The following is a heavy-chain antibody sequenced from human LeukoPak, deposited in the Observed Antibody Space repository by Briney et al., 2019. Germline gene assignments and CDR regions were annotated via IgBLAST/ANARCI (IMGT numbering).Heavy chain of an antibody. J-gene: IGHJ3*02. CDR3: ATDLRWELLYAFDI. V-gene: IGHV1-24*01. D-gene: IGHD1-26*01. CDR1: GGTFSSYA. Sequence: ASVKVSRKASGGTFSSYAISWVRQAPGKGLEWMGGFDPEDGETIYAQKFQGRVTMTEDTSTDTAYMELSSLRSEDTAVYYCATDLRWELLYAFDIWGQGTMVTVSS. CDR2: FDPEDGET.